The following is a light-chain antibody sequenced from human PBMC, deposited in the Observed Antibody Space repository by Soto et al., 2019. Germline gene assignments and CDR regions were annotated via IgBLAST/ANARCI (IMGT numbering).Light chain of an antibody. J-gene: IGKJ3*01. CDR1: QFVSSR. CDR3: QEYIQWPPGM. V-gene: IGKV3-15*01. CDR2: DTS. Sequence: DIVVTQSPATLSASPGERVTLSCRASQFVSSRLAWYQQRPGQVPRLLIYDTSTRAPGISARFSGSGSGTEFTIPISSRQSEEFAVYYCQEYIQWPPGMFGPGTTVDIK.